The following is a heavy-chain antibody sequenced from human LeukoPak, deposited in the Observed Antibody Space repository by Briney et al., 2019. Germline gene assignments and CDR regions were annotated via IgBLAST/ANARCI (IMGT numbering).Heavy chain of an antibody. Sequence: GGSLRLSCAASGFTFSNAWMSWVRQAPGKGLEWVGRIKSKTDGGTTDYAAPVKGRFTISRDDSKNTLYLQMNSLKTEDTAVYYCTTGRLTYYDYVWGSYRPRDYYYGMDVWGQGTTVTVSS. CDR1: GFTFSNAW. J-gene: IGHJ6*02. CDR3: TTGRLTYYDYVWGSYRPRDYYYGMDV. D-gene: IGHD3-16*02. V-gene: IGHV3-15*01. CDR2: IKSKTDGGTT.